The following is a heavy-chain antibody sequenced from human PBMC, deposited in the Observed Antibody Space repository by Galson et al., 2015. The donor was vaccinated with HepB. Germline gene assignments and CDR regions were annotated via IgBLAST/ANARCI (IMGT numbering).Heavy chain of an antibody. CDR3: AKPRIAVDWAFDI. V-gene: IGHV3-23*01. CDR1: GFTFSSYA. J-gene: IGHJ3*02. Sequence: SLRLSCAASGFTFSSYAMSWVRQAPGKGLEWVSAISGSGGSTYYADSVKGRFTISRDNSKNTLYLQMNSLRAEDTAVYYCAKPRIAVDWAFDIWGQGTMVTVSS. CDR2: ISGSGGST. D-gene: IGHD6-19*01.